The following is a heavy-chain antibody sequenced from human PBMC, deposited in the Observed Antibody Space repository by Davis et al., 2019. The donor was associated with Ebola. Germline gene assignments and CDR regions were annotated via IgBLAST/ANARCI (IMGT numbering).Heavy chain of an antibody. CDR3: ARGVGSSSWYWFDP. CDR1: GYTFTSYD. CDR2: MNPNSSNT. J-gene: IGHJ5*02. Sequence: ASVKVSCKASGYTFTSYDINWVRQATGQGLEWMGWMNPNSSNTGYAQKFQGRVTITRNTSISTAYMELSSLRSEDTAVYYCARGVGSSSWYWFDPWGQGTLVTVSS. V-gene: IGHV1-8*03. D-gene: IGHD6-13*01.